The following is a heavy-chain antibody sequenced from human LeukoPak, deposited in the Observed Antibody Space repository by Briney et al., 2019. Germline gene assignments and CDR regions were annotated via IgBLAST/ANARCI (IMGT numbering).Heavy chain of an antibody. CDR3: ARVGSEQWLVYFDY. CDR1: GGSISSYY. J-gene: IGHJ4*02. D-gene: IGHD6-19*01. Sequence: SETLSLTCTVSGGSISSYYWSWIRQPPGKGLEWIGYIYYSGSTNYNPSLKSRVTISVDTSKNQFSLKLSSVTAADTAVYYCARVGSEQWLVYFDYWGQGTLVTVSS. V-gene: IGHV4-59*08. CDR2: IYYSGST.